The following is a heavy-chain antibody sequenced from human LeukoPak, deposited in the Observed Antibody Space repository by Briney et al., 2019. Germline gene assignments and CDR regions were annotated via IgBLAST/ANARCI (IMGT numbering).Heavy chain of an antibody. D-gene: IGHD2-2*03. J-gene: IGHJ6*03. CDR2: ITGNADTT. Sequence: GGSLRLSCAASGFNFNTYAMSWVRQAPGKGLEWVSTITGNADTTCYADSVKGRFTISRDNSKNTLSLQMNSLRAEDTGLYYCAKDLLDVVVVPAGRATDFYYSYMDVWGKGTTVTVSS. CDR1: GFNFNTYA. V-gene: IGHV3-23*01. CDR3: AKDLLDVVVVPAGRATDFYYSYMDV.